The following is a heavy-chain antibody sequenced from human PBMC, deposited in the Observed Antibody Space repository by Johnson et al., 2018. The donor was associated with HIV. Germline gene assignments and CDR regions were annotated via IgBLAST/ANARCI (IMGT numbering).Heavy chain of an antibody. V-gene: IGHV3-23*04. D-gene: IGHD3-3*01. CDR2: ISGSGGGT. CDR1: AFTFSSYA. CDR3: ANDFWSGSGI. Sequence: VQLVESGGGLVQPGGSLRLSCAASAFTFSSYAMSWVRQAPGKGLEWVSGISGSGGGTYYADSVKGRFTISRDNSKSTLYLQMNSLRAEDTAVYYCANDFWSGSGIWGQGTMVTVSS. J-gene: IGHJ3*02.